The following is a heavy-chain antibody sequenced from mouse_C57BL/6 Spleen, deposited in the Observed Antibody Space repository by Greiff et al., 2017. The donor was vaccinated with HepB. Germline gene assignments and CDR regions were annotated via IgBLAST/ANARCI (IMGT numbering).Heavy chain of an antibody. V-gene: IGHV1-69*01. CDR2: IDPYDSYT. D-gene: IGHD2-3*01. J-gene: IGHJ2*01. CDR1: GYTFTSYW. CDR3: ARGGDGYFDY. Sequence: VQLQQPGAELVMPGASVKLSCKASGYTFTSYWMHWVKQRPGQGLEWIGEIDPYDSYTNYNHKFKGKSTLTVDKSSSTAYMQLSSLTSEDSAVYYGARGGDGYFDYWGQGTTLTVSS.